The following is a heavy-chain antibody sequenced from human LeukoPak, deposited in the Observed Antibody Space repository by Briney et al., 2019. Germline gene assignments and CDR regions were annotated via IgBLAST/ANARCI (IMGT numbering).Heavy chain of an antibody. CDR1: GFTFSSYA. D-gene: IGHD2-2*01. CDR2: IIPIFGTA. Sequence: PGGSLRLSCAASGFTFSSYAISWVRQAPGQGLEWMGGIIPIFGTANYAQKFQGRVTITADESTSTAYMELSSLRSEDTAVYYCARGSSDIVVVPAEDYYYYMDVWGKGTTVTVSS. V-gene: IGHV1-69*01. J-gene: IGHJ6*03. CDR3: ARGSSDIVVVPAEDYYYYMDV.